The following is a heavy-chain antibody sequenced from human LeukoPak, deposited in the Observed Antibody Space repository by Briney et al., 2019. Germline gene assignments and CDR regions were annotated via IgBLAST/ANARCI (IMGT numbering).Heavy chain of an antibody. D-gene: IGHD2-2*01. Sequence: SETLSLTCTVSGGSISSGGYYWSWIRQHPGKGLEWIGYIYYSVSTYYSPSLKSRVTISVDTSKNQFSLKLSSVTAADTAVYYCAREVVVPAAMRWFDPWGQGTLVTVSS. CDR2: IYYSVST. CDR3: AREVVVPAAMRWFDP. V-gene: IGHV4-31*03. J-gene: IGHJ5*02. CDR1: GGSISSGGYY.